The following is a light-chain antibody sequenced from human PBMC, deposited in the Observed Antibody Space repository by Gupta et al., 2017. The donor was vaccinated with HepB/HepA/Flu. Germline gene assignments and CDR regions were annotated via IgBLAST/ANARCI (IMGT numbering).Light chain of an antibody. CDR3: AAWDDGLSGVI. CDR1: SSNIGTNT. J-gene: IGLJ2*01. V-gene: IGLV1-44*01. CDR2: TTD. Sequence: QAILPQPPSASGAPGQRVTVSCSGTSSNIGTNTVTWYQQAPGAPPKRLIFTTDQRPSGVPDRFSGSKSGTSASLAISGLLSEDEATYFCAAWDDGLSGVIFGGGTKLAVL.